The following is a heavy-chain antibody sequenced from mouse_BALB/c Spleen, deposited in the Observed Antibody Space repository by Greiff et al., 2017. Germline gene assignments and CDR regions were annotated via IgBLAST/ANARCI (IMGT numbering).Heavy chain of an antibody. CDR1: GFSLTGYG. V-gene: IGHV2-6-7*01. CDR2: IWGDGST. J-gene: IGHJ4*01. CDR3: ARAGDYGWDAMDY. D-gene: IGHD2-4*01. Sequence: QVQLKESGPGLVAPSQSLSITCTVSGFSLTGYGVNWVRQPPGKGLEWLGMIWGDGSTDYNSALKSRLSISKDNSKSQVFLKMNSLQTDDTARYYCARAGDYGWDAMDYWGQGTSVTVSS.